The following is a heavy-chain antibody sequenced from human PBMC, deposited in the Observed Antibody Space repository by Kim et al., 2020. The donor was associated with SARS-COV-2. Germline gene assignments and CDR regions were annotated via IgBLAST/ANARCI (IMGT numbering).Heavy chain of an antibody. J-gene: IGHJ4*02. D-gene: IGHD2-8*01. CDR3: AGVMDSTRLDQ. Sequence: GGSLRLSCAATEFTFSDYGMHWVRQAPGKGLVWVSRVTTGGTSTYYADFVKGRFTISRDNARNTLYLQMNSLRAEDTAVYYCAGVMDSTRLDQWGQGTLV. CDR1: EFTFSDYG. V-gene: IGHV3-74*01. CDR2: VTTGGTST.